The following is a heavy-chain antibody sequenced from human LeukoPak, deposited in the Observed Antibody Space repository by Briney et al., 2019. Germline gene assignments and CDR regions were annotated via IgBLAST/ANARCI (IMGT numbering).Heavy chain of an antibody. CDR1: GFTFSSYA. V-gene: IGHV3-64*01. CDR2: ISSNGGST. CDR3: ARTHPREPPNYYYGMDV. J-gene: IGHJ6*02. Sequence: PGGSLRLSCAASGFTFSSYAMHWVRQAPGKGLEYASAISSNGGSTYYANSVKGRFTISRDNSKNTLYLQMGSLRAEDMAVYYCARTHPREPPNYYYGMDVWGQGTTVTVSS.